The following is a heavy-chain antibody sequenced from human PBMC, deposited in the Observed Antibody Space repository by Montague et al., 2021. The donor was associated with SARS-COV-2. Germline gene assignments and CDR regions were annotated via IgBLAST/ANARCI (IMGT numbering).Heavy chain of an antibody. Sequence: SETLSLTCTVSAGSISSHYWSWIRQPPGKALEWIGYVYYTGSTKYNPSLKSRVTMSVDTPKNRFSLSLRSLTAADTAVYYCARGRAVTTFYYYYYGMDVWGQGTTVTVSS. J-gene: IGHJ6*02. CDR3: ARGRAVTTFYYYYYGMDV. V-gene: IGHV4-59*11. CDR1: AGSISSHY. D-gene: IGHD4-17*01. CDR2: VYYTGST.